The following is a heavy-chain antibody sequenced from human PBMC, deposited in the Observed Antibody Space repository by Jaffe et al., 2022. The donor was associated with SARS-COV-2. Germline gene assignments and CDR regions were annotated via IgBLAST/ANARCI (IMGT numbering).Heavy chain of an antibody. V-gene: IGHV3-20*01. D-gene: IGHD6-19*01. CDR2: INWNGGST. CDR1: GFTFDDYG. CDR3: ARDRGEGSGWKEVWFDP. Sequence: EVQLVESGGGVVRPGGSLRLSCAASGFTFDDYGMSWVRQAPGKGLEWVSGINWNGGSTGYADSVKGRFTISRDNAKNSLYLQMNSLRAEDTALYHCARDRGEGSGWKEVWFDPWGQGTLVTVSS. J-gene: IGHJ5*02.